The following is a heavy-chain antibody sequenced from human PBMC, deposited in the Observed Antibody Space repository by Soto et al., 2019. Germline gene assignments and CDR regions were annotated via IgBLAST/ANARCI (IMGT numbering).Heavy chain of an antibody. CDR1: GFTFNNYA. CDR2: ISATGGST. J-gene: IGHJ4*02. CDR3: AKDRLAGNFDY. Sequence: EVQVLDSGGGLVQPGGSLRHSCAASGFTFNNYAMNWVRQAPGKGLEWVATISATGGSTYYADSVKGRFTISRDNSKHTLYLQMNGLRVEDTAVYYCAKDRLAGNFDYWGQGTQVTVSS. V-gene: IGHV3-23*01.